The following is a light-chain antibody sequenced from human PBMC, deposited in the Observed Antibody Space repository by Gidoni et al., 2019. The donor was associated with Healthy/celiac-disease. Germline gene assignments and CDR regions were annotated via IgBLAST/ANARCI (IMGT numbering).Light chain of an antibody. CDR3: SSYTSSSTPYYV. J-gene: IGLJ1*01. V-gene: IGLV2-14*01. CDR1: SSDVGGYNY. CDR2: DVS. Sequence: QSALTQPAHVSGSPGQSITISCTGTSSDVGGYNYVSWYQQHPGKAPKLMIYDVSNRPSGVSNRFSGSKSGNTASLTISGLQAEDEADYYCSSYTSSSTPYYVFGTGTKVTVL.